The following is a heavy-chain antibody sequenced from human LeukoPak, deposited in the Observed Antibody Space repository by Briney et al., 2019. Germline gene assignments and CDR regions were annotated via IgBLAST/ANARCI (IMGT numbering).Heavy chain of an antibody. J-gene: IGHJ4*02. CDR3: ARVSDEGDS. V-gene: IGHV3-48*03. Sequence: PGGSLRLSCPASGFTFSNYEMNWVRQAAGKGLEWVSYISSGATTIYYASSVKGRFTISRDNAKNSLYLQMNSLRVEDTAVYYCARVSDEGDSWGQGTLVTVSS. CDR2: ISSGATTI. D-gene: IGHD5/OR15-5a*01. CDR1: GFTFSNYE.